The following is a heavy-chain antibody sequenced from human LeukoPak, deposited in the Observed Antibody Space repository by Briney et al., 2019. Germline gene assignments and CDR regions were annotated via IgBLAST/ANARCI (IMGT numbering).Heavy chain of an antibody. D-gene: IGHD6-6*01. J-gene: IGHJ6*03. CDR3: ARDLGEYSTSRVAYYYYLDV. CDR1: GGSISSHY. V-gene: IGHV4-59*11. Sequence: SETLSLTCTVSGGSISSHYWSWIRQPPGKGLEWIGYIYYSGSTNYNPSLKSRVTISVDTSKSQFSLNLSSVTAADTAVYYCARDLGEYSTSRVAYYYYLDVWGKGTTVTVSS. CDR2: IYYSGST.